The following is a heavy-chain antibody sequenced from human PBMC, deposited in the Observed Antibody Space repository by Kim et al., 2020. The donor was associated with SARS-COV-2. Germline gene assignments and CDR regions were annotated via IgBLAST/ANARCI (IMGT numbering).Heavy chain of an antibody. CDR3: AGGVTAFRATYYGVDV. D-gene: IGHD2-21*02. V-gene: IGHV7-4-1*02. Sequence: ASVKVSCKTSGDSFTMTALHWVRQAPGQGLEWMGWINPNTGNPSYAQGFTGRFVFSLDTSVTTAYLEISSLKADDTAMYFCAGGVTAFRATYYGVDVWSQGTAVTVS. CDR1: GDSFTMTA. CDR2: INPNTGNP. J-gene: IGHJ6*02.